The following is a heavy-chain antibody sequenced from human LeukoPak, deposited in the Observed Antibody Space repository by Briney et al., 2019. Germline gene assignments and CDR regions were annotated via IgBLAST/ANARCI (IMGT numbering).Heavy chain of an antibody. V-gene: IGHV3-53*01. CDR1: GFTVSSNS. J-gene: IGHJ4*02. CDR3: AKGEVRGFYDY. D-gene: IGHD3-10*01. Sequence: GESLRLSCTVSGFTVSSNSMSWVRQAPGKGLEWVSFIYSDNTHYSDSVKGRFTISRDNSKNTLYLQMNSLRAEDTAVYYCAKGEVRGFYDYWGQGTLVTVSS. CDR2: IYSDNT.